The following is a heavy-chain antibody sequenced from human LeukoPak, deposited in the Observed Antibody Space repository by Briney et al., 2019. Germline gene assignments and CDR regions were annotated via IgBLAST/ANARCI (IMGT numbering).Heavy chain of an antibody. V-gene: IGHV5-51*01. CDR3: ARSSDSSGYYDYFDY. J-gene: IGHJ4*02. Sequence: GESLNISGKGSGYSFTSYWIGWVRQLPGKGLEWMAIIYAGEYDTRYSPSFQGQVTISADKTISTAYLQWSSLKASDTAMYYCARSSDSSGYYDYFDYWGQGTLVTVSS. D-gene: IGHD3-22*01. CDR2: IYAGEYDT. CDR1: GYSFTSYW.